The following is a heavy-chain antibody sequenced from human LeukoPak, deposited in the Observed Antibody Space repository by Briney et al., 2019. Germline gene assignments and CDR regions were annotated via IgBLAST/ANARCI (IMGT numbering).Heavy chain of an antibody. D-gene: IGHD3-10*01. CDR1: GFTFSSYG. CDR3: ARSLRVRGVPDYMDV. CDR2: INSDGSTI. Sequence: GGTLRLSCAASGFTFSSYGMSWVRQAPGKGLEWVSCINSDGSTITYADSVKGRFTISRDNSKNMLYLQMNSLRADDTAVYYCARSLRVRGVPDYMDVWGKGTTVTISS. V-gene: IGHV3-23*01. J-gene: IGHJ6*03.